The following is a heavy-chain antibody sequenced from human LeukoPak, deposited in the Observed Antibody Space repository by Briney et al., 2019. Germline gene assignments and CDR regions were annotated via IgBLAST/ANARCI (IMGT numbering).Heavy chain of an antibody. CDR2: ISYDGSNK. J-gene: IGHJ4*02. D-gene: IGHD3-22*01. Sequence: GGSLRLSCAASGFTFSSYAMPRVRQAPGKGLEWVAVISYDGSNKYYADSVKGRFTISRDNSKNTLYLQMNSLRAEDTAVYYCARDSHYYDSSGYPYWGQGTLVTVSS. V-gene: IGHV3-30*04. CDR3: ARDSHYYDSSGYPY. CDR1: GFTFSSYA.